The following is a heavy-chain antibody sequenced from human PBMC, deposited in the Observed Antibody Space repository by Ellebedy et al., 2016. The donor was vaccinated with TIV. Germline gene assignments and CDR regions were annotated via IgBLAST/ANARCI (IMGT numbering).Heavy chain of an antibody. CDR1: GYSIRSGYY. CDR2: IYHSGST. J-gene: IGHJ5*02. V-gene: IGHV4-38-2*02. CDR3: AILVAAGTVHFFNP. Sequence: SETLSLXCTVSGYSIRSGYYWAWIRQPPGKGLDWIGNIYHSGSTYYNPSLRSRVTTSVDTSKNQFSLYLSSVTAADTAIYYCAILVAAGTVHFFNPWGQGTLVVVSS. D-gene: IGHD1-26*01.